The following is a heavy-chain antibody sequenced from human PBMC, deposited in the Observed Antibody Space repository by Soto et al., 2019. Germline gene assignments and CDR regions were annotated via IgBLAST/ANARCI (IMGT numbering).Heavy chain of an antibody. Sequence: ASVKVSCKASGYTFTSYAMHWVRQAPGQRLEWMGWTNAGNGNTKYSQKFQGRVTITRDTSASTAYMELSSLRSEDTAVYYCAPEAVAGTGHWLDPWGQGTLVTVSS. CDR1: GYTFTSYA. CDR2: TNAGNGNT. J-gene: IGHJ5*02. D-gene: IGHD6-19*01. V-gene: IGHV1-3*01. CDR3: APEAVAGTGHWLDP.